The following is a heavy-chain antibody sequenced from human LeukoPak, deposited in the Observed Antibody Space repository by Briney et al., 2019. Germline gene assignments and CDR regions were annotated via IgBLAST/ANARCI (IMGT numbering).Heavy chain of an antibody. D-gene: IGHD2-2*01. V-gene: IGHV3-30*02. CDR1: GFTFSSYG. CDR3: AKDRRYCSSTSCSPLGIFDY. CDR2: IRYDGSNK. Sequence: PGGSLRLSCAASGFTFSSYGMHWVRQAPGKGLEWVAFIRYDGSNKYYADSVKGRFTISRDNSKNTLYLQMNSLRAEDTAVYYCAKDRRYCSSTSCSPLGIFDYWGQGTLVTVSS. J-gene: IGHJ4*02.